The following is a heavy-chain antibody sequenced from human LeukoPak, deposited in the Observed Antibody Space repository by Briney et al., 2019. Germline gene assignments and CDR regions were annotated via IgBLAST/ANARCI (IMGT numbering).Heavy chain of an antibody. J-gene: IGHJ4*02. CDR3: ANVHGDYETLDY. V-gene: IGHV3-30*18. Sequence: PGGSLRLSCAASGFTFSSYGMHWVRQAPGKGLEWVAVVSYDGNNKYYADSVKGRFTISRDNSKNTLYLQMNSLRAEDTAVYYCANVHGDYETLDYWGQGTLVTVSS. D-gene: IGHD4-17*01. CDR1: GFTFSSYG. CDR2: VSYDGNNK.